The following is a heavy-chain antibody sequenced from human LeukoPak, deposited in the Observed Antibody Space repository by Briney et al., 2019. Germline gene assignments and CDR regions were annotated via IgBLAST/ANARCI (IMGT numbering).Heavy chain of an antibody. CDR1: GFTVSSNY. CDR2: ISGIGDST. D-gene: IGHD4-23*01. V-gene: IGHV3-23*01. CDR3: AKDSGGCYFDY. J-gene: IGHJ4*02. Sequence: GGSLRLSCAASGFTVSSNYMTWVRQAPGKGLEWVSAISGIGDSTYYADSVKGRFTISRDNSKNTLYLQVNSLRAEDTAVYYCAKDSGGCYFDYWGQGTLVTVSS.